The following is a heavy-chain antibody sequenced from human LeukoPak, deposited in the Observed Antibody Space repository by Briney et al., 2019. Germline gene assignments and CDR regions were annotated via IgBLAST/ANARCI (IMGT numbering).Heavy chain of an antibody. CDR2: IYYSGST. V-gene: IGHV4-39*01. Sequence: PSETLSLTCTVSGGSIRSSSYYWGWIRQPPGKGLEWIGSIYYSGSTYYNPSLKSRVTISVDTSKNQFSLKLSSVTAADTAVYYCAGTVLRYFDWLSNYYYGMDVWGQGTTVTVSS. CDR3: AGTVLRYFDWLSNYYYGMDV. CDR1: GGSIRSSSYY. J-gene: IGHJ6*02. D-gene: IGHD3-9*01.